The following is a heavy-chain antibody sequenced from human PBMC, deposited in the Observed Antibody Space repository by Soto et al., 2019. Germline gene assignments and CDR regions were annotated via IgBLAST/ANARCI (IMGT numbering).Heavy chain of an antibody. CDR3: AKPPIWLSEHVNY. CDR1: GLTLSNYA. V-gene: IGHV3-23*01. D-gene: IGHD3-10*01. CDR2: IRGGQGAT. Sequence: EVQLLESGGGLVQPGGSLRLSCVASGLTLSNYAMTWVRQAPGKGLEWVSAIRGGQGATFYADSVRGRFTISRADSKNTLSLQMNSLRAEDTAVYYCAKPPIWLSEHVNYWGQGTLVTVSS. J-gene: IGHJ4*02.